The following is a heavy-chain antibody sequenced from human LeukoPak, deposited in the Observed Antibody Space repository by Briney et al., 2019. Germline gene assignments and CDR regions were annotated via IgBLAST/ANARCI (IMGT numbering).Heavy chain of an antibody. CDR3: ARDRYYGSGVYAFDI. V-gene: IGHV4-4*02. J-gene: IGHJ3*02. Sequence: SGTLSLTCAVSGGSISSSNWWNWVRQTPGKGLEWIGEINHSGSTNYNPSLKSRVTISVDTSKNQFSLKLSSVTAADTAVYYCARDRYYGSGVYAFDIWGQGTMVTVSS. CDR2: INHSGST. D-gene: IGHD3-10*01. CDR1: GGSISSSNW.